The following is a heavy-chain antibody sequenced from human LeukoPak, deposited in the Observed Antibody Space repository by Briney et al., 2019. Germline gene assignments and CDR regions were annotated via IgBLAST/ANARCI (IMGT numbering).Heavy chain of an antibody. D-gene: IGHD6-6*01. Sequence: PGGSLRLSCAASGFTFSSYGMHWVRQAPGKGLEWVAFIQYDGSNKYYADSVKGRFTISRDNSKNTLYLQMNSLRAEDTAVYYCAKTPAYSSSPDTDAFDIWGQGTMVTVSS. V-gene: IGHV3-30*02. CDR2: IQYDGSNK. CDR1: GFTFSSYG. CDR3: AKTPAYSSSPDTDAFDI. J-gene: IGHJ3*02.